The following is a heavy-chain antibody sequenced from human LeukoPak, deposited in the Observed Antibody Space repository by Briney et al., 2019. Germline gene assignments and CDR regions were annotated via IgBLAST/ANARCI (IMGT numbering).Heavy chain of an antibody. Sequence: SETLSLTCTVSGGSISSSSYYWGWIRQPSGKGLEWIGGIYYSGSTYYNPSLKSRVTISVDTSKNQFSLKLSSVTAADTAVYYCARQGPRYFPDQLLSGYFDYWGQGTLVTVSS. V-gene: IGHV4-39*01. J-gene: IGHJ4*02. CDR1: GGSISSSSYY. D-gene: IGHD2-2*01. CDR2: IYYSGST. CDR3: ARQGPRYFPDQLLSGYFDY.